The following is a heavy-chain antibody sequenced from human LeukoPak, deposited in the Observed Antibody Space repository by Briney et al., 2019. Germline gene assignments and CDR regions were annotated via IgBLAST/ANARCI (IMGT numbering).Heavy chain of an antibody. V-gene: IGHV4-39*07. CDR3: ARDIMTFYDFWSGAYYFDY. CDR1: GGSISSSSYY. J-gene: IGHJ4*02. Sequence: PSETLSLTCTVSGGSISSSSYYWGWIRQPPGKGLEWIGSIYYSGSTYYNPSLKSRVTISVDTSKNQFSLKLSSVTAADTAVYYCARDIMTFYDFWSGAYYFDYWGQGTLVTVSS. D-gene: IGHD3-3*01. CDR2: IYYSGST.